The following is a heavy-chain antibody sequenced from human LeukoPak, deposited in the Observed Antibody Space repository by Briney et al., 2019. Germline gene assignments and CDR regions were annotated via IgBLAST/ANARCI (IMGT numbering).Heavy chain of an antibody. V-gene: IGHV3-23*01. CDR3: TKGEVDGDYTPAF. CDR2: IGGSGVAT. D-gene: IGHD4-17*01. J-gene: IGHJ4*02. Sequence: RGGSLRLSGAASGFAFSSYAMSWVRQAPGKGLEWISGIGGSGVATYYAHSVKGRFTISRDNSKNTLHLQMNSLRVDDTAVYYCTKGEVDGDYTPAFWGQGTLVTVSS. CDR1: GFAFSSYA.